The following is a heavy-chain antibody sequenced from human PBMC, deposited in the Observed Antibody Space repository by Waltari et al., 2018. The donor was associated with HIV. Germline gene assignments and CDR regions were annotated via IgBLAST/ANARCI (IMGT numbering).Heavy chain of an antibody. CDR1: GDSINSRTYY. Sequence: KLQQSGPRLVNPSETLTLTCSVSGDSINSRTYYWGWIRQSPGKGLEYLGSVYYSGSSYHNPSLNSRLTLSADTSKNQLSLRLSSVTATDTCVYYCARQYAWFDILTGSPPTYFFDSWGPGTLVTVSS. V-gene: IGHV4-39*01. D-gene: IGHD3-9*01. CDR2: VYYSGSS. CDR3: ARQYAWFDILTGSPPTYFFDS. J-gene: IGHJ4*02.